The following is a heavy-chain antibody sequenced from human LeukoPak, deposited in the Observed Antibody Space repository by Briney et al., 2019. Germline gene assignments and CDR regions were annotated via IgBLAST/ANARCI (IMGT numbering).Heavy chain of an antibody. CDR3: ARHRSSWLIDY. CDR1: GFTFSSYS. J-gene: IGHJ4*02. Sequence: GGSLRLSCAASGFTFSSYSMNWVRQAPGKGLEWVSAISGSGGSTYYADSVKGRFTTSRDNSKNTLYLQMNSLRAEDTAVYYCARHRSSWLIDYWGQGTLVTVSS. V-gene: IGHV3-23*01. D-gene: IGHD6-6*01. CDR2: ISGSGGST.